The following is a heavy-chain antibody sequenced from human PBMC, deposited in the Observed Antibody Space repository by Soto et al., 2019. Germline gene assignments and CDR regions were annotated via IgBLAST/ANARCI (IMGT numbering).Heavy chain of an antibody. V-gene: IGHV3-21*01. D-gene: IGHD2-2*01. CDR1: GFTFSSYS. CDR2: ISSSSSYI. J-gene: IGHJ4*02. CDR3: AREKGWALGYCSSTSCPLAS. Sequence: GGSLRLSCAASGFTFSSYSMNWVRQAPGKGLEWVSSISSSSSYIYYADSVQGRFTISRDNAKNSLYLQMNSLRAEDTAMYYCAREKGWALGYCSSTSCPLASWGQGTLVTVSS.